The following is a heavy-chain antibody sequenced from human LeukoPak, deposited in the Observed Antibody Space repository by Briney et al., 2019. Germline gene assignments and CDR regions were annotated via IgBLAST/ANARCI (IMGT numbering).Heavy chain of an antibody. D-gene: IGHD3-3*01. CDR1: GGTFSSYA. CDR3: ASEKYYDFWSGYGYYYGMDV. V-gene: IGHV1-69*01. CDR2: IIPIFGTA. J-gene: IGHJ6*02. Sequence: SVKVSCKASGGTFSSYAISWVRQAPGQGLEWIGGIIPIFGTANYAQKFQGRVTITADESTSTAYMELSSLRSEDTAVYYCASEKYYDFWSGYGYYYGMDVWGQGTTVTVSS.